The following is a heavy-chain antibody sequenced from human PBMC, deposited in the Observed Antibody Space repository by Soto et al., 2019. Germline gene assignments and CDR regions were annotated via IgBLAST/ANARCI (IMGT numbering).Heavy chain of an antibody. Sequence: PGGSLRLSCAASGFTFDDYAMHWVRQAPGKGLEWVSGISWNSGSIGYADSVKGRFTISRDNAKNSLYLQMNSLRAEDTALYYCAKAYSSSSYYYYMDVWGKGTTVTVSS. V-gene: IGHV3-9*01. CDR2: ISWNSGSI. CDR3: AKAYSSSSYYYYMDV. CDR1: GFTFDDYA. J-gene: IGHJ6*03. D-gene: IGHD6-13*01.